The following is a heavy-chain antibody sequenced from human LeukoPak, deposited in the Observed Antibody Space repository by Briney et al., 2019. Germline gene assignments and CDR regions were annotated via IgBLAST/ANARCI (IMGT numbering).Heavy chain of an antibody. D-gene: IGHD2-15*01. J-gene: IGHJ4*02. CDR3: ATVAGDCSGGRCYLLRFDY. CDR2: IKQDGSEK. V-gene: IGHV3-7*01. CDR1: GFTFSNYW. Sequence: GGSLRLSCAASGFTFSNYWMSWVRQAPGKGLEWVANIKQDGSEKYYVDSVKGRFTISRDNAKNSLYLQMNSLRGDDTAVYYCATVAGDCSGGRCYLLRFDYWGQGTLVTVSS.